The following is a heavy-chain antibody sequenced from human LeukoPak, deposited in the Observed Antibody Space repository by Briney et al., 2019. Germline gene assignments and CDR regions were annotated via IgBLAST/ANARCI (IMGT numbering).Heavy chain of an antibody. CDR2: IKGNGDTT. D-gene: IGHD3-16*01. Sequence: GGSLRLSCAASGFTFHNYAMHWVRQAPGKGLEWVSLIKGNGDTTYNADSGKGRFTISRDNSKNSLYLQINSLRTEDTALYYCAKDNQRGGFQHWGQGTLVTVSS. CDR3: AKDNQRGGFQH. J-gene: IGHJ1*01. CDR1: GFTFHNYA. V-gene: IGHV3-43*02.